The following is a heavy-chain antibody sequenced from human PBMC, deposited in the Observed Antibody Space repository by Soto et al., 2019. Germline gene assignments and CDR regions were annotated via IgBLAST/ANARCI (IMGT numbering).Heavy chain of an antibody. J-gene: IGHJ4*02. V-gene: IGHV3-30-3*01. CDR1: GFTFSSYA. CDR3: ARGTRVPRSNMDD. CDR2: ISYDGSNK. Sequence: QVQLVESGGGVVQPGRSLRLSCAASGFTFSSYAMHWVRQAPGKGLEWVAVISYDGSNKYYADSVKGRFTISRDNSKNTLYLQMNSLRAEDTAVYYCARGTRVPRSNMDDWGQGTLVTVSS. D-gene: IGHD3-10*01.